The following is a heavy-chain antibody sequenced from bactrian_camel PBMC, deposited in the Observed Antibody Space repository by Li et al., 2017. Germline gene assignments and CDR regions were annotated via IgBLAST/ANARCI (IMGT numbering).Heavy chain of an antibody. J-gene: IGHJ4*01. Sequence: HVQLVESGGDSVQAGGSLTLSCRASADPLPGNNMAWFRQAPGKEREEVARITWPTGAMSYTGAVAGRFSITQDNAVNVMYLRMNSLTPEDTAKYYCAADAGVFCLTRHVYEYRNRCQGTQVTVS. V-gene: IGHV3-3*01. CDR1: ADPLPGNN. D-gene: IGHD4*01. CDR2: ITWPTGAM.